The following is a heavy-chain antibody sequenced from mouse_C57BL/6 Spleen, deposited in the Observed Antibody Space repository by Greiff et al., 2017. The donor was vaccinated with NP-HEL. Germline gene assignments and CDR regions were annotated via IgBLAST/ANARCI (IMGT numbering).Heavy chain of an antibody. CDR2: IHPNSGST. CDR3: AREGQLSLFDY. V-gene: IGHV1-64*01. Sequence: QVQLQQPGAELVKPGASVKLSCKASGYTFTSYWMHWVKQRPGQGLEWIGMIHPNSGSTNYNEKFKSKATLTVDKSSSTAYMQLSSLTSEDSAVYYCAREGQLSLFDYWGQGTTLTVSS. J-gene: IGHJ2*01. CDR1: GYTFTSYW. D-gene: IGHD3-2*02.